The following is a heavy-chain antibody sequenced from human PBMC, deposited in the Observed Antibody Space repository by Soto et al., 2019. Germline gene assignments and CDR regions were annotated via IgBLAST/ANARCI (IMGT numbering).Heavy chain of an antibody. J-gene: IGHJ4*02. Sequence: QVQLVQSGAEVKKPGSSVKVSCKASGGIFTRYDIRWVRQAPGQGLEWMGAIIPIFDTANYAQKFQGRVTITADKSTSTSYMELSSLRSEDTAVYYCARDMTRTVVPYFDFWGQGTLVTVSS. CDR2: IIPIFDTA. CDR1: GGIFTRYD. CDR3: ARDMTRTVVPYFDF. V-gene: IGHV1-69*06. D-gene: IGHD1-7*01.